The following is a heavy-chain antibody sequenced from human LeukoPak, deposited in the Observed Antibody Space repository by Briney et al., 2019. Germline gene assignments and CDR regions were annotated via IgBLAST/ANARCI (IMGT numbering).Heavy chain of an antibody. D-gene: IGHD4-17*01. Sequence: PGESLRLSCAAPGFTFSTYGMPSAPQAPGKGLEWVSFIRYDGSNKYYADSVKGRFTISRDNSKNTLYLQMNSLRAEDTAVYYCATADTVTAYYYNYMDVWRKGPTVTVSS. CDR3: ATADTVTAYYYNYMDV. CDR2: IRYDGSNK. J-gene: IGHJ6*03. CDR1: GFTFSTYG. V-gene: IGHV3-30*02.